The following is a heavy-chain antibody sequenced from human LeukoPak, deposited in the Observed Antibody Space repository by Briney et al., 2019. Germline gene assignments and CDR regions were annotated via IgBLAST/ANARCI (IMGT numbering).Heavy chain of an antibody. Sequence: SVKVSCKASGYTFTNSDINWVRQAPGQGLEWMGGIIPIFGTANYAQKFQGRVTITADESTSTAYMELSSLRSEDTAVYYCAREWSSDYYDSSGPRAFDIWGQGTMVTVSS. D-gene: IGHD3-22*01. CDR1: GYTFTNSD. CDR3: AREWSSDYYDSSGPRAFDI. J-gene: IGHJ3*02. V-gene: IGHV1-69*13. CDR2: IIPIFGTA.